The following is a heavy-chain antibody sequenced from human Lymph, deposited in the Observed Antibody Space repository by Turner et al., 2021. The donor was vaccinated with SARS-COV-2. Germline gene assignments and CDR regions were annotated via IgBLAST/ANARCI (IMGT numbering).Heavy chain of an antibody. CDR1: GVSISSQS. Sequence: QVQLQESGPGLVRPSEPLSLTCTVSGVSISSQSWSWIRQSPGRGLEWIRYFYKIGSIDYNPTLRSRVTISVDTSKNQLSLNLISMTAADTAVYYCARHQGSTSGYDHGMNVWGQGTAVIVSS. D-gene: IGHD1-1*01. CDR3: ARHQGSTSGYDHGMNV. V-gene: IGHV4-59*08. J-gene: IGHJ6*02. CDR2: FYKIGSI.